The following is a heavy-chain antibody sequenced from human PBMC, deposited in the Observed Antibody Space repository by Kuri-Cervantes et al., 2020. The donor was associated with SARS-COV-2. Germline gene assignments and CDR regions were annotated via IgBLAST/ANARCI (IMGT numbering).Heavy chain of an antibody. CDR1: GYTFTSYY. CDR3: ARSYFYDSSGYVMDY. D-gene: IGHD3-22*01. J-gene: IGHJ4*02. Sequence: ASVKVSCKASGYTFTSYYMHWVRQAPGQGLEWMGIINPSGGSTSYAQKFQGRVTMTRDTSISTAYMELSRLRSDDTAVYYCARSYFYDSSGYVMDYWGQGTLVTVSS. CDR2: INPSGGST. V-gene: IGHV1-46*01.